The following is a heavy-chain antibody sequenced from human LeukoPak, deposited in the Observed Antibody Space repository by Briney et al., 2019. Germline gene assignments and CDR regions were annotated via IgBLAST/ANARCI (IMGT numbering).Heavy chain of an antibody. V-gene: IGHV3-23*01. CDR1: GFTFNHYG. CDR2: ISGSGDSA. CDR3: AQKRGGYTPFDY. D-gene: IGHD5-12*01. Sequence: GGSLRLSCVASGFTFNHYGMNWVRQAPGKGLEWVSIISGSGDSAFYADSVKGRFTISRDNSKNTLYLQMNSLRAEDTAIHYCAQKRGGYTPFDYWGQGTLVTVSS. J-gene: IGHJ4*02.